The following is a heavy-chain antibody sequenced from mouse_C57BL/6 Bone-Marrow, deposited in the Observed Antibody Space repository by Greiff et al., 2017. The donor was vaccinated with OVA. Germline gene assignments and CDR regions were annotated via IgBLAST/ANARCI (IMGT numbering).Heavy chain of an antibody. J-gene: IGHJ1*03. CDR2: IYPGGGNT. CDR1: GYSFTSYY. Sequence: QVQLKESGPELVKPGASVKISCKASGYSFTSYYIHWVKQRPGQGLEWIGWIYPGGGNTKYNEKFKGKATLTADTSSSTAYMQLSSLTSEDSAVYCCASRSLSAWYFDVWGTGTTVTVSS. CDR3: ASRSLSAWYFDV. V-gene: IGHV1-66*01. D-gene: IGHD6-1*01.